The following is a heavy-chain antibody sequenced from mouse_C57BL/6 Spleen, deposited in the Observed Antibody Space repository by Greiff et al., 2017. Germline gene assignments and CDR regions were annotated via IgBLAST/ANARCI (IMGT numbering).Heavy chain of an antibody. CDR3: ARGDGYYESYWYFDV. V-gene: IGHV1-76*01. CDR1: GYTFTDYY. CDR2: IYPGSGNT. Sequence: QVQLQQSGAELVRPGASVKLSCKASGYTFTDYYINWVKQRPGQGLEWIARIYPGSGNTYYNEKFKGKATLTAEKSSSTAYMQLSSLTSEDSAVYFCARGDGYYESYWYFDVWGTGTTVTVSS. D-gene: IGHD2-3*01. J-gene: IGHJ1*03.